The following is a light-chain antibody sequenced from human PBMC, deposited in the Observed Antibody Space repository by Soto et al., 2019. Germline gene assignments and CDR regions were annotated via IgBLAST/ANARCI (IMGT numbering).Light chain of an antibody. Sequence: QPVLTQPPSASGTPGQRVTISCSGSSSNIGSYAVNWFQQLPGTAPKLLIYYNTQRPSGVPDRFSGSKSGTSASLAISGLQSEDVADYYCAAWDDSLSGYVFGTGTKLTVL. CDR1: SSNIGSYA. CDR2: YNT. J-gene: IGLJ1*01. V-gene: IGLV1-44*01. CDR3: AAWDDSLSGYV.